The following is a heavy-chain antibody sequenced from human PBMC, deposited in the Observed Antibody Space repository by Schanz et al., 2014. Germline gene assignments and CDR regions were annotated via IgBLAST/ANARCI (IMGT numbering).Heavy chain of an antibody. J-gene: IGHJ6*03. CDR2: ISFDGRNT. CDR3: ARPSDSSWYMDV. D-gene: IGHD2-21*02. V-gene: IGHV3-33*05. Sequence: QVQLVESGGDVVQPGRSLRLSCAASGFTFSSYGMHWVRQAPGKGLEWVGFISFDGRNTGYAHSVKGRFTISRDNAKNSLYLQMNSLRAEDTAVYYCARPSDSSWYMDVWGKGTTVTVSS. CDR1: GFTFSSYG.